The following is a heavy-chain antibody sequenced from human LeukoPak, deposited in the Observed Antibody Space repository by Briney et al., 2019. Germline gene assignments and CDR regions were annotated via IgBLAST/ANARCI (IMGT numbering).Heavy chain of an antibody. CDR2: IIPIFGTA. V-gene: IGHV1-69*13. D-gene: IGHD4-17*01. J-gene: IGHJ6*03. CDR1: GGTFTNYA. CDR3: ARGQATVTSYYYYYMDV. Sequence: SVKVSCKASGGTFTNYAFSWVRQAPGQGLEWMGGIIPIFGTANYEQKFQGRVTITADESTSTAYMELSSLRSEDTAVYYCARGQATVTSYYYYYMDVWGKGTTVTISS.